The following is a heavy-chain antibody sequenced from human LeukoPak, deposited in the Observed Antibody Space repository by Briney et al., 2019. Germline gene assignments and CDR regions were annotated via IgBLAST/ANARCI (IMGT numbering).Heavy chain of an antibody. Sequence: KSSETLSLTFTVSGDSISSYYWSWIRQPPGKGLEWIGYIYYSGSTTYNPSLKSRVTISVDTSKNQFSLKLNSVTAADTAVYYCAREGYCTGGTCHWYAFDIWGQGTMVTVSS. V-gene: IGHV4-59*01. J-gene: IGHJ3*02. CDR1: GDSISSYY. CDR2: IYYSGST. D-gene: IGHD2-15*01. CDR3: AREGYCTGGTCHWYAFDI.